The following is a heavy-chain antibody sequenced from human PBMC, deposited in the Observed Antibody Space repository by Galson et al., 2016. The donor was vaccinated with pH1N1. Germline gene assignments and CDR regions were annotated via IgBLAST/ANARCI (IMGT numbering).Heavy chain of an antibody. J-gene: IGHJ5*02. CDR1: GFTFSSYG. CDR3: AKPIYGSGGFDP. V-gene: IGHV3-30*18. CDR2: ISYDGSKK. D-gene: IGHD3-10*01. Sequence: SLRLSCAASGFTFSSYGMHWVRQAPGKGLEWVAVISYDGSKKYYAVSVKGGFTTSRDNSKNTLYLQMTGLRAEDTAVYYCAKPIYGSGGFDPWGQGTLVTVSS.